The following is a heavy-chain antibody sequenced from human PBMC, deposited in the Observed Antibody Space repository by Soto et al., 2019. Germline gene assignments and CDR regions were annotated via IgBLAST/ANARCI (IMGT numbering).Heavy chain of an antibody. D-gene: IGHD6-13*01. CDR1: GFTFDDYG. V-gene: IGHV3-20*04. CDR3: ASQKWYSSNPYSV. J-gene: IGHJ4*02. CDR2: INWNGGST. Sequence: PGGSLRLSCAASGFTFDDYGMSWVRQAPGKGLEWVSGINWNGGSTGYADSVKGRFTISRDNAKNSLYLQMNSLRAEDTSFYYCASQKWYSSNPYSVWGQGTLVTVSS.